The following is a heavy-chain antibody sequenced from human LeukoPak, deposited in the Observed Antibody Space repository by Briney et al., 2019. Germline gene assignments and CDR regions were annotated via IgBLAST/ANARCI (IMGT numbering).Heavy chain of an antibody. CDR2: FDPEDGET. V-gene: IGHV1-24*01. CDR1: GYTLTELS. CDR3: ATEGKMVRGVYTDY. J-gene: IGHJ4*02. D-gene: IGHD3-10*01. Sequence: GASVKVSCKVSGYTLTELSMHWVRQAPGKGLEWMERFDPEDGETIYAQKFQGRVTMTADTSTDTVYMELSSLRSEDTAVYYCATEGKMVRGVYTDYWGQGTLVTVSS.